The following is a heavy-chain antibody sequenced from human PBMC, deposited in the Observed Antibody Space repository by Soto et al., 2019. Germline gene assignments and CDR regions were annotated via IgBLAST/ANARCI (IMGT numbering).Heavy chain of an antibody. CDR2: IYYSGGT. CDR1: GGSISSGDYY. CDR3: ASASTGELWVYANWFDP. J-gene: IGHJ5*02. V-gene: IGHV4-30-4*01. Sequence: QVQLQESGPGLVKPSQTLSLTCTVSGGSISSGDYYWSWIRQPPGKGLEWIGFIYYSGGTYYKPSLKRRVTISVDTSKNKFSLNLSSVTAADTAVYYCASASTGELWVYANWFDPWGPGTLVTVSS. D-gene: IGHD3-16*01.